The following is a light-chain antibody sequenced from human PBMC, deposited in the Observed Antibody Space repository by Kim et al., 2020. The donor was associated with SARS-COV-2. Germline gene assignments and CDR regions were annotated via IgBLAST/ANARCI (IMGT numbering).Light chain of an antibody. CDR2: GAS. V-gene: IGKV3-15*01. Sequence: EIVMTQSPATLSVSPGERATLSCRASQSVSINLAWYQQKPGQAPRLLIYGASTRATGIPARFSGSGSGTEFTLTINSLQSEDFAVYYCQQYYNWPLAFGRGTKVDIK. J-gene: IGKJ1*01. CDR3: QQYYNWPLA. CDR1: QSVSIN.